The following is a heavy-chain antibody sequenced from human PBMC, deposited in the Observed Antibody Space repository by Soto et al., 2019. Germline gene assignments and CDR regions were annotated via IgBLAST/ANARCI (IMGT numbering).Heavy chain of an antibody. V-gene: IGHV3-7*05. D-gene: IGHD2-8*01. CDR1: GFTFSSYW. CDR3: ARVARFCTNGVCQGSYYFDY. Sequence: GGSLRLSCAASGFTFSSYWMSWVRQAPGKGLEWVANIKQDGSEKYYVDSVKGRFPISRDNAKNSLYLQMSSLRAEDTAVYYCARVARFCTNGVCQGSYYFDYWGQGTLVTVSS. J-gene: IGHJ4*02. CDR2: IKQDGSEK.